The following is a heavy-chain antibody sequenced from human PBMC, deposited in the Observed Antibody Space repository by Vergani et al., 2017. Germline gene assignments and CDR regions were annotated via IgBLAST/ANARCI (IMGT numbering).Heavy chain of an antibody. CDR1: GGSLSSYY. D-gene: IGHD2-15*01. V-gene: IGHV4-59*01. CDR3: GVDTRYCSGGSCYPGAFDI. Sequence: QVQLQESGPGLVTPSETLSLTCTVSGGSLSSYYWSWIRQPPGKGLEWIGYIYYSGSTNYNPSLKSRVTISLDTSKKQFSLKLSSVTAADTAVYYCGVDTRYCSGGSCYPGAFDIWGQGTMVTVSS. J-gene: IGHJ3*02. CDR2: IYYSGST.